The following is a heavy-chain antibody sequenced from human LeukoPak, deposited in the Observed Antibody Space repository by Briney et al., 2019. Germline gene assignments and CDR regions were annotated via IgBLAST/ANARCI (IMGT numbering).Heavy chain of an antibody. CDR2: IYYSGST. J-gene: IGHJ3*02. D-gene: IGHD4-23*01. V-gene: IGHV4-39*07. Sequence: SETLSLTCTVSGDSISSSSYYWGWIRQPPGKELEWIGSIYYSGSTYYNPSLNSRVTISVDTSKNQFSLKLSSVTAADTAVYYCARDYLGGNPDAFDIWGQGTMVAVSS. CDR3: ARDYLGGNPDAFDI. CDR1: GDSISSSSYY.